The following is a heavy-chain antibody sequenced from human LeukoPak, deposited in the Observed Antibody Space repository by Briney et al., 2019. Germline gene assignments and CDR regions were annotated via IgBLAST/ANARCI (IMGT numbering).Heavy chain of an antibody. J-gene: IGHJ6*03. Sequence: GGSLRLSCAASGFTFSSYGMHWVRQAPGKGLEWVAVIWYDGSNKYYADSVKGRFTISRDNSKNTLYLQMNSLRADDTAVYYCAKVLDSYYDFWSGGDYYYMDVWGKGTTVTVSS. CDR2: IWYDGSNK. CDR3: AKVLDSYYDFWSGGDYYYMDV. V-gene: IGHV3-33*06. D-gene: IGHD3-3*01. CDR1: GFTFSSYG.